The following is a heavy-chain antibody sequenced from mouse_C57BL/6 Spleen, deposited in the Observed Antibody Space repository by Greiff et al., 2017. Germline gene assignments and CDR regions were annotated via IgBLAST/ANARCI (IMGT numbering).Heavy chain of an antibody. D-gene: IGHD1-3*01. CDR2: INPSTGGT. CDR1: GYSFTGYY. CDR3: ARLTYNNYAMDY. Sequence: EVQLQQSGPELVKPGASVKISCKASGYSFTGYYMNWVKQSPEKSLEWIGEINPSTGGTTYNQKFKAKATLTVDKSSSTAYMQLKSLKSEDSAVYYCARLTYNNYAMDYWGQGTSVTVSS. J-gene: IGHJ4*01. V-gene: IGHV1-42*01.